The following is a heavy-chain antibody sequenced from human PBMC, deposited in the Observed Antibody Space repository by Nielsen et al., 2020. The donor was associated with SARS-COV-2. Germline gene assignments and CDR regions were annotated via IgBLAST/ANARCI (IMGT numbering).Heavy chain of an antibody. CDR2: ISYDGSNE. Sequence: GESLKISCAASGFTFSSYGMHWVRQAPGKGLEWVAVISYDGSNEYYADSVKGRFTISRDNSKNTLYLQMNSLRAEDTAVYYCAKDLAYSSGPRAWGQGTLVTVSS. CDR1: GFTFSSYG. J-gene: IGHJ5*02. CDR3: AKDLAYSSGPRA. V-gene: IGHV3-30*18. D-gene: IGHD3-22*01.